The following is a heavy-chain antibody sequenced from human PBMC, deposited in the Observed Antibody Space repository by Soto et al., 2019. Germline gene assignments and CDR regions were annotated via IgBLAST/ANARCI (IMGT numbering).Heavy chain of an antibody. CDR2: IYPTGST. CDR3: ATGRSEVVPGAMDT. D-gene: IGHD2-2*01. V-gene: IGHV4-4*07. Sequence: SETLSLTXTVSGDSFSNYYCNWVRKSAGKGLEWIGRIYPTGSTTYNPSLKSRLTMSVDTSKNQFSLRLTSMTAADTAVYYCATGRSEVVPGAMDTWGQGTLVTVSS. CDR1: GDSFSNYY. J-gene: IGHJ5*02.